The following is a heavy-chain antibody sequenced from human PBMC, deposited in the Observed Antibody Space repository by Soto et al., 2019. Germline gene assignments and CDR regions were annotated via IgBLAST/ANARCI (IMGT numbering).Heavy chain of an antibody. CDR2: ISWNSGSI. D-gene: IGHD1-26*01. J-gene: IGHJ4*02. CDR1: GFTFDDYA. Sequence: EVQLVESGGGLVQPGRSLRLSCAASGFTFDDYAMHWVRQAPGKGLEWVSGISWNSGSIGYADSVKGRFTISRDNAKNSLYLQMNSLRDEDTAVYYCAKGLTLGANWGQGILVTVSS. CDR3: AKGLTLGAN. V-gene: IGHV3-9*01.